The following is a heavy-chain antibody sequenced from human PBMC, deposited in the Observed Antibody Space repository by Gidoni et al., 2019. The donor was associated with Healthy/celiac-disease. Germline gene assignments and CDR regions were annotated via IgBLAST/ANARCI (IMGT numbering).Heavy chain of an antibody. Sequence: EVQLLESGGGLVQPGGSLRLSCAASGSTSSSYATSWVRQAPGKRLGWVSAISGEGGSTYYADSVKGRFTISRDNSKNTLYLQMNSLGAEDTAVYYCASETTMVTPFDYWGQGTLVTVSS. V-gene: IGHV3-23*01. CDR1: GSTSSSYA. J-gene: IGHJ4*02. CDR3: ASETTMVTPFDY. D-gene: IGHD4-17*01. CDR2: ISGEGGST.